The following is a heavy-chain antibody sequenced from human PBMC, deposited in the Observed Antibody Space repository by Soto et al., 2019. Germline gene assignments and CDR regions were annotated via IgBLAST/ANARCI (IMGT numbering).Heavy chain of an antibody. Sequence: CTSYGISWVRQAPGQGLEWMGWISAYNGNTNYAQRLQGRVTMTTDTSTSTAYMELRSLRSDDTAVYYCARDARSIAAAGRWFDPWGQGTLVTVSS. CDR3: ARDARSIAAAGRWFDP. V-gene: IGHV1-18*01. J-gene: IGHJ5*02. D-gene: IGHD6-13*01. CDR1: CTSYG. CDR2: ISAYNGNT.